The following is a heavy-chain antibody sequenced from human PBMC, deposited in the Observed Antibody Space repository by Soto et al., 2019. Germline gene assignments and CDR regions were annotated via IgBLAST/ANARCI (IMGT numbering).Heavy chain of an antibody. CDR2: ISSSSSYI. D-gene: IGHD2-2*01. V-gene: IGHV3-21*01. CDR1: GFTFSSYS. Sequence: GGSLRLSCAASGFTFSSYSMNWVRQAPGKGLEWVSSISSSSSYIYYADSVKGRFTISRDNAKNSLYLQMNSLRAEDTAVYYCARGVVPAAMHYYYMDVWGKGTTVTVSS. CDR3: ARGVVPAAMHYYYMDV. J-gene: IGHJ6*03.